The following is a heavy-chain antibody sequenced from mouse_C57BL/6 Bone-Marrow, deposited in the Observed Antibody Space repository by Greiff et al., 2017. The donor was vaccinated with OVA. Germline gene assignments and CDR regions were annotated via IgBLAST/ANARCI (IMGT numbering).Heavy chain of an antibody. Sequence: EVQLVESGGGLVQPKGSLKLSCAASGFSFNTYAMNWVRQAPGKGLEWVARIRSKSNNYATYYADSVKDRFTISRDDSESMLYLQMSNLKTEDTAMYYCTRHGYCAMDYGGRGTSVTVTA. CDR1: GFSFNTYA. V-gene: IGHV10-1*01. CDR3: TRHGYCAMDY. J-gene: IGHJ4*01. CDR2: IRSKSNNYAT.